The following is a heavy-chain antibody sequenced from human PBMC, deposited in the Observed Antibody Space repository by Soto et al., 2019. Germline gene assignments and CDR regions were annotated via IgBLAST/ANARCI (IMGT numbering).Heavy chain of an antibody. CDR2: IYWDDDK. J-gene: IGHJ3*02. D-gene: IGHD4-17*01. CDR3: AHVDYGGDFDI. Sequence: QITLKESGPTLVKPTQTLTLTCTFSGFSLSTSGVGVGWIRQPPGKALEGLALIYWDDDKRYSPSLKSRLTITKDTTKNQVVLTMTNMDPVDTATYYCAHVDYGGDFDIWGQGTMVTVSS. V-gene: IGHV2-5*02. CDR1: GFSLSTSGVG.